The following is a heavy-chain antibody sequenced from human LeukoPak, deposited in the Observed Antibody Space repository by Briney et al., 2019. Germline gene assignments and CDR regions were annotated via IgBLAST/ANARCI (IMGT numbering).Heavy chain of an antibody. J-gene: IGHJ4*02. CDR1: GFTFSSYA. D-gene: IGHD4-23*01. CDR2: ISGSGGST. V-gene: IGHV3-23*01. CDR3: AKDLGTVVTTFYY. Sequence: PGGSLRPSCAASGFTFSSYAMSWVRQAPGKGLEWVSAISGSGGSTYYADSVKGRFAISRDNSKNTLYLQMNSLRAEDTAVYYCAKDLGTVVTTFYYWGQGTLVTVSS.